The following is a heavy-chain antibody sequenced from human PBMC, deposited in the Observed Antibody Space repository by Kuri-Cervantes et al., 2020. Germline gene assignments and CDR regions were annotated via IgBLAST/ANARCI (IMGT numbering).Heavy chain of an antibody. CDR2: ISGSGGST. CDR3: AKSSGNSGFDY. V-gene: IGHV3-23*01. D-gene: IGHD4-23*01. J-gene: IGHJ4*02. CDR1: GFTFDDDA. Sequence: GESLKISCAASGFTFDDDAMHWVRQAPGKGLEWVSAISGSGGSTYYADSVKGRFTISRDNSKNTLYLQMNSLRAGDTAVYYCAKSSGNSGFDYWGQGTLVTVSS.